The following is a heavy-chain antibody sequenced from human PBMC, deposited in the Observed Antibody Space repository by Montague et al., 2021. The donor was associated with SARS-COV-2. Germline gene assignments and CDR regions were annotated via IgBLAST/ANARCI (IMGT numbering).Heavy chain of an antibody. CDR1: GGSISPYY. CDR2: TSYSGRT. CDR3: ARWGEYYDSPYYYYAMDV. V-gene: IGHV4-59*12. J-gene: IGHJ6*02. Sequence: SETLSLTCTVSGGSISPYYWSWIRQSPGKGLECIGYTSYSGRTDYNPSLKSRVTISIDTSKNQFSLKLSSVTAADTAVYYCARWGEYYDSPYYYYAMDVWGQGTTVTVSS. D-gene: IGHD3-3*01.